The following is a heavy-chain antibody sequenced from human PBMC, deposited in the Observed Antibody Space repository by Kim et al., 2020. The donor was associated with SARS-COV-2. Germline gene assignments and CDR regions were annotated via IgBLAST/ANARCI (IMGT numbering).Heavy chain of an antibody. V-gene: IGHV3-48*04. CDR2: ISSSSSTI. Sequence: GGSLRLSCAASGFTFSSYSMNWVRQAPGKGLEWVSYISSSSSTIYYADSVKGRFTISRDDAKNSLYLQMNSLRAEDTAVYYCAKQLWFGELPRVPSGGGQGTLVTVSS. D-gene: IGHD3-10*01. J-gene: IGHJ4*02. CDR1: GFTFSSYS. CDR3: AKQLWFGELPRVPSG.